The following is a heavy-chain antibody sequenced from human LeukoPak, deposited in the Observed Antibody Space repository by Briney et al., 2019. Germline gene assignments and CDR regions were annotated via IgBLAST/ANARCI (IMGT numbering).Heavy chain of an antibody. V-gene: IGHV3-9*01. D-gene: IGHD3-10*01. Sequence: GGSLRLSCAASGFTFDDYAMHWVRQAPGKGLEWVSGISWNSGTIAYADSVKGRFTISRDNAKNSLYLQMNSLRTEDTALYYCAKDMGAGSYYPHHYYYMDVWGKGTTVTISS. CDR2: ISWNSGTI. J-gene: IGHJ6*03. CDR1: GFTFDDYA. CDR3: AKDMGAGSYYPHHYYYMDV.